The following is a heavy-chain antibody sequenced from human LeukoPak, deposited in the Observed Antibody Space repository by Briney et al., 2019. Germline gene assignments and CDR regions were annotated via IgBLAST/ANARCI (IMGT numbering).Heavy chain of an antibody. CDR2: ISYDGSNK. CDR1: GFTFSSYG. D-gene: IGHD4-17*01. J-gene: IGHJ4*02. V-gene: IGHV3-30*18. Sequence: GGSLRLSCAASGFTFSSYGMHWVRQAPGKGLEWVAVISYDGSNKYYADSVKGRFTISRDNSKNTLYLQMNSLRAEDTAVYYCAKDGGAYGDYGGDYWGQGTLVTVSS. CDR3: AKDGGAYGDYGGDY.